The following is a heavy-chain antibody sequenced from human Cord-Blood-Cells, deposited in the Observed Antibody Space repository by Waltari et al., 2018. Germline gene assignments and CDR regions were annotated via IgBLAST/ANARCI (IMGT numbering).Heavy chain of an antibody. Sequence: EVQLVPSGAEVKKPGESLKISCKGSGYSFTRSWIGWVRQIPGKGLEWMGIIYPGDSDTRYSPSFQGQVTISADKSISTAYLQWSSLKASDTAMYYCAGGYCSSTSCYTAFDIWGQGTMVTVSS. D-gene: IGHD2-2*02. CDR3: AGGYCSSTSCYTAFDI. CDR2: IYPGDSDT. CDR1: GYSFTRSW. J-gene: IGHJ3*02. V-gene: IGHV5-51*01.